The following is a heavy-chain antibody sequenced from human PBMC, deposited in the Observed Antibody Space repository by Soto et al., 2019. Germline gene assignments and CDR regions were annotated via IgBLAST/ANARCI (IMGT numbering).Heavy chain of an antibody. CDR1: GFSLYTSGVG. CDR3: AYRALYSGSYWDGGYFDY. J-gene: IGHJ4*02. D-gene: IGHD1-26*01. Sequence: QIALEESGPTRVKPTQTLAVTCTFSGFSLYTSGVGVGWIRQPPGKALEWLAVIYWDDDKRYSPSLKSRLTITKDTSTHHVVLTMSNMDPVDTATYYCAYRALYSGSYWDGGYFDYWGQGTLVTVSS. CDR2: IYWDDDK. V-gene: IGHV2-5*02.